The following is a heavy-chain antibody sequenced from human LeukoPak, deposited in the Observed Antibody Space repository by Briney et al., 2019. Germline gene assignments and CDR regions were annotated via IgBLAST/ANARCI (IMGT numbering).Heavy chain of an antibody. CDR1: GFTFSSYG. J-gene: IGHJ6*02. CDR3: ARNQQLGGHSYYYYGMDV. Sequence: GGSLRLSCAASGFTFSSYGMHWVRQAPGKGLEWVAVISYDGSNKYYADSVKGRFTISRDNSKNTLYLQMNSLRADDTAIYYCARNQQLGGHSYYYYGMDVWGQGTTVTVSS. D-gene: IGHD3-16*01. V-gene: IGHV3-30*03. CDR2: ISYDGSNK.